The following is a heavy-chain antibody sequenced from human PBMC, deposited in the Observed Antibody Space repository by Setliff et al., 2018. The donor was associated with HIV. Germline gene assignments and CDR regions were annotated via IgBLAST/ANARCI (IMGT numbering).Heavy chain of an antibody. CDR1: GFTVSTYY. CDR2: IYSGGST. V-gene: IGHV3-66*02. D-gene: IGHD3-3*01. CDR3: ARVRLYNTALDY. J-gene: IGHJ4*02. Sequence: GGSLRLSCAASGFTVSTYYMSWVRQAPGKGLEWVSTIYSGGSTYHADSVKGRFTLSRDTSKNTLFLQMNSLRPEDAAVYYCARVRLYNTALDYWGQGSLVTVSS.